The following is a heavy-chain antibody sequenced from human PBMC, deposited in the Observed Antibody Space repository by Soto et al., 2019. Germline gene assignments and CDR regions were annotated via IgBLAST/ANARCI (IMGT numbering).Heavy chain of an antibody. CDR2: ISSSSSYI. Sequence: PGGSLRLSCAASGFTFSSYSMNWVRQAPGKGLEWVSSISSSSSYIYYADSVKGRFTISRDNAKNSLYLQMNSLRAEDTAVYYCARDDTDFWSGYSTGYYYGMDVWGQGTTVTVSS. CDR1: GFTFSSYS. V-gene: IGHV3-21*01. J-gene: IGHJ6*02. CDR3: ARDDTDFWSGYSTGYYYGMDV. D-gene: IGHD3-3*01.